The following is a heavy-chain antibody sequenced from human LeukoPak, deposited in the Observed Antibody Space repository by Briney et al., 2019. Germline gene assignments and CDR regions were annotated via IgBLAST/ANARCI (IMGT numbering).Heavy chain of an antibody. J-gene: IGHJ4*02. D-gene: IGHD3-22*01. CDR1: GYTFTSYG. V-gene: IGHV1-18*01. Sequence: ASVKVSCKASGYTFTSYGISWVRQAPGQGLEWMGWISAYNGNTNYAQKLQGRVTMTTDTSTSTAYMELRSLRSDDTAVYYCARGYYYDSSGYSYPVGYWGQGTLVTVS. CDR3: ARGYYYDSSGYSYPVGY. CDR2: ISAYNGNT.